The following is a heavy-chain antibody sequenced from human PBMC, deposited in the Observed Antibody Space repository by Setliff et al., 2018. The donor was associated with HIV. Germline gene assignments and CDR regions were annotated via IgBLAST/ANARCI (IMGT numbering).Heavy chain of an antibody. CDR3: AREGNYNYYYYYMDV. J-gene: IGHJ6*03. CDR2: ISLSSTTI. CDR1: GFTFSSYS. D-gene: IGHD1-7*01. Sequence: PGGSLRLSCAGSGFTFSSYSMNWVRQAPGKGLEWVSYISLSSTTIYYADSVRGRFTISRDNAKNSLYLQMNSLRAEDTAVYYCAREGNYNYYYYYMDVWGKGTTVTVSS. V-gene: IGHV3-48*01.